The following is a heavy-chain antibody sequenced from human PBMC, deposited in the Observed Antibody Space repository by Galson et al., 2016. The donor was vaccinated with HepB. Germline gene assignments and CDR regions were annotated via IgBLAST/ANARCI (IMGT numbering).Heavy chain of an antibody. CDR3: ARESTSMSFDP. CDR1: GGSIRNSNSY. D-gene: IGHD5-18*01. CDR2: MYYSGDT. V-gene: IGHV4-39*07. Sequence: SETLSLTCTVSGGSIRNSNSYWGWIRQSPGKGLEWLGTMYYSGDTYYNPSLKSRVTIPLDTSRNQFSLKLTPVTAADTAVYFCARESTSMSFDPWGPGTVVSVSS. J-gene: IGHJ5*02.